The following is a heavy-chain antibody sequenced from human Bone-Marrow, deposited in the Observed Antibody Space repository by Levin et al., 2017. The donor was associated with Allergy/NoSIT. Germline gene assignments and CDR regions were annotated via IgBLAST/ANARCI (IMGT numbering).Heavy chain of an antibody. Sequence: GESLKISCKASGYTFTSYRITWVRQAPGQGLEWMGWISAYSGNTNYAQKLQGRVTMTTDTSTSTAYMELRSLRSDDTALYYCARDQELSADYWGQGTLVTVSS. D-gene: IGHD1-26*01. CDR2: ISAYSGNT. CDR3: ARDQELSADY. V-gene: IGHV1-18*01. CDR1: GYTFTSYR. J-gene: IGHJ4*02.